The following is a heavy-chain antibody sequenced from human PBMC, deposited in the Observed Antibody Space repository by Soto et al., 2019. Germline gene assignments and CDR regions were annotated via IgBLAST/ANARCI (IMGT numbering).Heavy chain of an antibody. J-gene: IGHJ5*01. CDR1: GGVFRNYA. D-gene: IGHD1-26*01. Sequence: QVQLVQSGAEVKKPGSSVKVSCKASGGVFRNYAINWVRQAPGQGLEWMGGIIPVFGTADYPQKFQGRVTITADESTTTAYMELTSLTPEDTAVYFCARDRWGSYSFDSWGQGTVVTVAS. V-gene: IGHV1-69*01. CDR3: ARDRWGSYSFDS. CDR2: IIPVFGTA.